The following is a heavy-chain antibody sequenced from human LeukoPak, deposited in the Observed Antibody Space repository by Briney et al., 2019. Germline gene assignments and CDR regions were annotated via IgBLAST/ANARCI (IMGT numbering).Heavy chain of an antibody. V-gene: IGHV5-51*01. J-gene: IGHJ4*02. CDR2: IYPGDSDA. D-gene: IGHD2-2*03. CDR1: GFTFSSYG. Sequence: GGSLRLSCAASGFTFSSYGMSWVRQAPGKGLEWMGIIYPGDSDARYSPSFQGQVTISADKSISTAYLQWSSLKASDTAMYYCARRLDGQILNYFDYWGQGTLVTVSS. CDR3: ARRLDGQILNYFDY.